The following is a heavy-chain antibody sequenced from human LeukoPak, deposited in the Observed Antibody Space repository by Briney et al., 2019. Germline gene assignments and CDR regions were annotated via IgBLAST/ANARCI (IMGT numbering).Heavy chain of an antibody. CDR2: IYYSGST. J-gene: IGHJ4*02. V-gene: IGHV4-39*07. Sequence: PSETLSLTCTASGGSISSSSYYWGWIRQPPGKGLEWIGSIYYSGSTYYNPSLKSRVTISVDTSKNQFSLKLSSVTAADTAVYYCARDTILSGSPLDYWGQGTLVTVSS. CDR3: ARDTILSGSPLDY. D-gene: IGHD3-10*01. CDR1: GGSISSSSYY.